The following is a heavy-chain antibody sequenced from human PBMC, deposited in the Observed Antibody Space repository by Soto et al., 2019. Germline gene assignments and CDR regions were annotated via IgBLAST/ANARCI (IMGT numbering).Heavy chain of an antibody. J-gene: IGHJ2*01. CDR1: GGSISSYY. V-gene: IGHV4-59*08. CDR2: IYYSGST. Sequence: PSETLSLTCTVSGGSISSYYWSWIRQPPGKGLEWIGYIYYSGSTNYNPSLKSRVTISVDTSKNQFSLKLSSVTAADTAVYYCARRRGGYDLWYFDLWGRGTLVTVSS. D-gene: IGHD5-12*01. CDR3: ARRRGGYDLWYFDL.